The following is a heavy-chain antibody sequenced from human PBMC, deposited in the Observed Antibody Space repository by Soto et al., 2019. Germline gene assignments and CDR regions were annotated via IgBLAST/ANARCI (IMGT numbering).Heavy chain of an antibody. CDR1: GFSLSDFA. CDR3: ASPVGDYVPYFDY. V-gene: IGHV3-30*04. Sequence: QVQLVESGGGVVQPGRSLRLSCAASGFSLSDFAMHWVRQAPGKGLEWVAVKYFADSVKGRFTISRDNSKNTLYLQMNNLRADDTAVYYCASPVGDYVPYFDYWGQGTLVTVSS. D-gene: IGHD4-17*01. CDR2: K. J-gene: IGHJ4*02.